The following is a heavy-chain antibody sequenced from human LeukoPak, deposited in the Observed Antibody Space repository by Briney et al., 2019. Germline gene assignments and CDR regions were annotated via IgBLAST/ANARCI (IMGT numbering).Heavy chain of an antibody. CDR3: ARLYEGYCSGGSCYWFDP. CDR1: GGSISTTTNS. CDR2: IYYGGSP. V-gene: IGHV4-39*01. D-gene: IGHD2-15*01. J-gene: IGHJ5*02. Sequence: SETLSLTCNVSGGSISTTTNSWGWAWIRQRPTKGLEWIGSIYYGGSPYYTSSLKSRVTISVDTSKNQFSLKLSSVTAADTAVYYCARLYEGYCSGGSCYWFDPWGQGILVTVSS.